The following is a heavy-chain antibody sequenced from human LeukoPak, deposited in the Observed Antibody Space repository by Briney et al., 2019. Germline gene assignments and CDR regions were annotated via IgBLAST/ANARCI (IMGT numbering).Heavy chain of an antibody. J-gene: IGHJ4*02. CDR1: GFTFSSYA. D-gene: IGHD3-9*01. CDR2: ISGSGGST. V-gene: IGHV3-23*01. CDR3: AKEPGTYYDILTGYLALYYFDY. Sequence: GGSLRLSCAASGFTFSSYAMSWVRQAPGKGLERVSAISGSGGSTYYADSVKGRFTISRDNSKNTLYLQMNSLRAEDTAVYYCAKEPGTYYDILTGYLALYYFDYWGQGTLVTVSS.